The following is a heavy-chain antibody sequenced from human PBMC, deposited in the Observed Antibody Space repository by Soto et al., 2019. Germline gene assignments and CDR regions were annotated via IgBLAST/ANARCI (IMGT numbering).Heavy chain of an antibody. CDR2: IFYSGGP. D-gene: IGHD6-19*01. CDR1: GGSITGHY. J-gene: IGHJ4*02. V-gene: IGHV4-59*11. CDR3: ARVGSSGWSPDY. Sequence: QVQLQESGPGLVKASETLSLTCIVSGGSITGHYWTWFRQPPGKGLEWIGYIFYSGGPNYNPPLRSRVAISVDTSKNQFSLKLSSVTTADTALYYCARVGSSGWSPDYWGQGTLVTVSS.